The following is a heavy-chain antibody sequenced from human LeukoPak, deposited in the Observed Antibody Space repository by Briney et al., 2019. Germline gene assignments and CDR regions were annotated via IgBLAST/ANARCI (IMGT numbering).Heavy chain of an antibody. CDR1: LFTFSDYY. J-gene: IGHJ5*02. CDR3: ARHPIAAAGFNWFDP. V-gene: IGHV3-11*01. D-gene: IGHD6-13*01. CDR2: ISSSGSTI. Sequence: GGALRLSCAASLFTFSDYYMSWIRQAPGKGLEGVSYISSSGSTIYYADSVKGRFTISRDNAKNSMYLQMNSLRAEDTAVYYCARHPIAAAGFNWFDPWGQGTLVTVSS.